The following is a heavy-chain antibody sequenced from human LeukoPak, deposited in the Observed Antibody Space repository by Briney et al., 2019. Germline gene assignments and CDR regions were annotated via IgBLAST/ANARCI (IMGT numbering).Heavy chain of an antibody. CDR3: ARHYGDYTKGFNY. CDR2: IYRSGST. Sequence: PSETLSLTCAVSGYSISSGYYWGWIRQPPGKGLVWIGTIYRSGSTYYKPSLKSRVTISVDTSKNQFSLKLSSVTAADTAVYYCARHYGDYTKGFNYWGQGTLVTVSS. J-gene: IGHJ4*02. CDR1: GYSISSGYY. D-gene: IGHD4-17*01. V-gene: IGHV4-38-2*01.